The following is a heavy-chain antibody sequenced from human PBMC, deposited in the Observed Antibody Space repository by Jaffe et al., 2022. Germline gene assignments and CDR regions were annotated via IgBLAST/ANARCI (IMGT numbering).Heavy chain of an antibody. CDR2: IYHSGST. V-gene: IGHV4-38-2*01. CDR1: GYSISSGYY. D-gene: IGHD3-22*01. Sequence: QVQLQESGPGLVKPSETLSLTCAVSGYSISSGYYWGWIRQPPGKGLEWIGSIYHSGSTYYNPSLKSRVTISVDTSKNQFSLKLSSVTAADTAVYYCARRGGYSNNAFDIWGQGTMVTVSS. J-gene: IGHJ3*02. CDR3: ARRGGYSNNAFDI.